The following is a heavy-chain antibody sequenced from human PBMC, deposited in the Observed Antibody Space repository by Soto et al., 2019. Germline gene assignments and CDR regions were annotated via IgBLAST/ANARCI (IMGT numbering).Heavy chain of an antibody. J-gene: IGHJ5*02. CDR2: IWYDGSNK. V-gene: IGHV3-33*01. Sequence: GGSLRLSCAASGFTFISYGMHWVRQAPCKGLEWVAVIWYDGSNKYYADSVKGRFTISRDNSKNTLYLQMNSLRAEDTAVYYCARDKTDEWQSLRLNWFDPWGQGTLVTVSS. D-gene: IGHD3-3*01. CDR3: ARDKTDEWQSLRLNWFDP. CDR1: GFTFISYG.